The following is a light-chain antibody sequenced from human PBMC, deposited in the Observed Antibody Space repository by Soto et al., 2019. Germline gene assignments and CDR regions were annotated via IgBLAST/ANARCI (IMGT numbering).Light chain of an antibody. J-gene: IGKJ1*01. CDR3: QQFNNWPWT. V-gene: IGKV3-15*01. CDR1: QSVNSN. CDR2: SAS. Sequence: IVMTQFPATLYVSPGERATLSCRASQSVNSNLAWYQQKPGQAPRLLIYSASTGATGIPARFSGSGAGTECTLTISSLQPEDVAVYYCQQFNNWPWTFGQGTKVDIK.